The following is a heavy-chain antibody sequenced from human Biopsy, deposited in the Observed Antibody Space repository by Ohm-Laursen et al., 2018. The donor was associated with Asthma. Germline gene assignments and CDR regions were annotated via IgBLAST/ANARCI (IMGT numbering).Heavy chain of an antibody. Sequence: SLRLSCAASRFTYEMHWVRQAPGKGLEWIAVIPYDGSSIYYADSVKGRFTISRDNSKNTLSLQMNSLTAEDTAVYYCAREGVAGTHIEDWGQGTLVTVSS. CDR2: IPYDGSSI. CDR3: AREGVAGTHIED. CDR1: RFTYE. V-gene: IGHV3-30-3*01. D-gene: IGHD6-19*01. J-gene: IGHJ4*02.